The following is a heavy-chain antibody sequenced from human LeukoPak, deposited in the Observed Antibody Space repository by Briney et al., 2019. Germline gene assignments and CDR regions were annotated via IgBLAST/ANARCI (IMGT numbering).Heavy chain of an antibody. CDR1: GFTFNNYA. V-gene: IGHV3-43D*03. J-gene: IGHJ6*02. CDR2: IAWDGGDT. CDR3: ARDLGLGYCSSSACYRLAMDV. D-gene: IGHD2-2*01. Sequence: GGSLRLSCAASGFTFNNYAMHWVRQAPGKGLEWVSLIAWDGGDTFYADSVKGRFTISRDNSKNSLFLQMNSLRAEDTALYYCARDLGLGYCSSSACYRLAMDVWGQGTTVTVSS.